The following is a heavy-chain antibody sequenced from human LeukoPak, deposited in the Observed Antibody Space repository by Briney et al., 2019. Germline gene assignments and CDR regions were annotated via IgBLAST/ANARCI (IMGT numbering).Heavy chain of an antibody. Sequence: GGSLRLSCAASGFTVSSNYMSWVRQAPGKGLEWLSYIQSTSGSLHYADSVKGRFTISRDNAKNSLYLQMNSLRAEDTAVYYCSRVVQDVTGADYWGQGTLVIVSS. D-gene: IGHD3-9*01. CDR3: SRVVQDVTGADY. J-gene: IGHJ4*02. CDR2: IQSTSGSL. CDR1: GFTVSSNY. V-gene: IGHV3-48*01.